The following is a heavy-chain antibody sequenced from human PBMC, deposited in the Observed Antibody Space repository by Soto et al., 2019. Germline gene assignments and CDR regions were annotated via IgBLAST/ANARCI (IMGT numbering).Heavy chain of an antibody. D-gene: IGHD3-3*01. CDR2: ISAYNGNT. CDR3: ARDRYDFWSGYPWFDY. CDR1: GYTFTSYG. Sequence: QVKLVQSGAEVKKPGASVKVSCKASGYTFTSYGISWVRQAPGQGLEWMGWISAYNGNTNYAQKLQGRVTMTTDTSTSTAYMELRSLRSDDTAVYYCARDRYDFWSGYPWFDYWGQGTLVTVSS. J-gene: IGHJ4*02. V-gene: IGHV1-18*04.